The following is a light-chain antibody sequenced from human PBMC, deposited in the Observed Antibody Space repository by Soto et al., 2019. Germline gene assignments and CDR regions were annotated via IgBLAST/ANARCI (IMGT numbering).Light chain of an antibody. J-gene: IGKJ1*01. CDR1: QSAGNF. Sequence: EIVMTQSPATLSVSPWETASLSCRASQSAGNFLAWYQQKPGQAPRLLIYYISTRATGIPARFSGSGSGTEFTLTINSLQSEDSAVYYCQQYNNWPPMWTFGQGTKVDIK. CDR2: YIS. V-gene: IGKV3D-15*01. CDR3: QQYNNWPPMWT.